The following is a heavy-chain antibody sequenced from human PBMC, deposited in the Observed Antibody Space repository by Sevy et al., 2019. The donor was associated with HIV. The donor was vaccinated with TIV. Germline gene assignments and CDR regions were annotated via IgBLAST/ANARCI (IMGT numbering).Heavy chain of an antibody. Sequence: GGSLRLSCAASGFTFSSYGMHWVRQAPGKGLEWVAVISYDGSNKYYADSVKGRFTISRDNSKNTLYLQMNSLRAGETAVYYCNGGGYPLIDHDAFDIWGQGTMVTVSS. CDR3: NGGGYPLIDHDAFDI. D-gene: IGHD2-15*01. J-gene: IGHJ3*02. CDR2: ISYDGSNK. V-gene: IGHV3-30*03. CDR1: GFTFSSYG.